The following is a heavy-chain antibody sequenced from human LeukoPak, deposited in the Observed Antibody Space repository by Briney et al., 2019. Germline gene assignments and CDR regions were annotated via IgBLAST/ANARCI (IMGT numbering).Heavy chain of an antibody. V-gene: IGHV3-66*01. Sequence: GGSLRLSCAASGFTVSSNYTSWVRQAPGKGLEWVSVIYNDGSTYYADSVKDRFTISRDNSKNTLYLQLNSVRDEDTAVYHCPRGWGFFDYWGQGTLVTVSS. CDR1: GFTVSSNY. D-gene: IGHD7-27*01. CDR3: PRGWGFFDY. J-gene: IGHJ4*02. CDR2: IYNDGST.